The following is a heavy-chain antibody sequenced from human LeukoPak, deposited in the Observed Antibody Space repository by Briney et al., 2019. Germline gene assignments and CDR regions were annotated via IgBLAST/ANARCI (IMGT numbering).Heavy chain of an antibody. J-gene: IGHJ4*02. V-gene: IGHV4-59*08. CDR3: ARHSQEAAAASH. Sequence: SETLSLTCTVSGGSISSYYWSWIRQPPRKGLEWIGYIYYSGSTNYNPSPKSRVTISVHMSKNQFPLKLSSVTAADTAVYYCARHSQEAAAASHWGQGTLVTVSS. D-gene: IGHD6-13*01. CDR2: IYYSGST. CDR1: GGSISSYY.